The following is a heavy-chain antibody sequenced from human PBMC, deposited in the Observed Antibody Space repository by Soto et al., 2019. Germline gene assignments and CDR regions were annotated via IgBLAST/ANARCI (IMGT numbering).Heavy chain of an antibody. CDR3: ARECSSTSCYSY. CDR1: GFTFSSYG. CDR2: IWYDGSNK. J-gene: IGHJ4*02. V-gene: IGHV3-33*01. Sequence: QVQLVESGGGVVQPGRSLRLSCAASGFTFSSYGMHWVRQAPGKGLEWVAVIWYDGSNKYYADSVKGQFTISRDNSKNTLYLQMNSLRAEDTAVYYCARECSSTSCYSYWGQGTLVTVSS. D-gene: IGHD2-2*01.